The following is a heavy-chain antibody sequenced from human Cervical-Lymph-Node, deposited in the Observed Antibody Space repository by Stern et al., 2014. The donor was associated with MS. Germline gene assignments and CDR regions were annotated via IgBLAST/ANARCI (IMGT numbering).Heavy chain of an antibody. V-gene: IGHV3-66*02. CDR3: ARLMYYDFWRAMGV. D-gene: IGHD3-3*01. CDR2: IYSGGST. Sequence: EVQLVQSGGGLVQPGGSLRLSCAASGFTVHDNYLSWVRQAPGKGLEWGSAIYSGGSTHYADSVKGRFTISRDNSQNTVYLQMNSLRPEDTAVYYCARLMYYDFWRAMGVWGQGTTVSVSS. J-gene: IGHJ6*02. CDR1: GFTVHDNY.